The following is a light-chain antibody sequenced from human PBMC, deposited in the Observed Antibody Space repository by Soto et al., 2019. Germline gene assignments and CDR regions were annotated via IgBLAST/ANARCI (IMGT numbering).Light chain of an antibody. Sequence: SYELTQPPSVSVSPGQTASITCSGDNLGNKYACWYRQRPGQSPVLVIYQDTKRPSGIPERFSGSNSGNTATLTISGTQAMDEADYYCQAWDSSTGVFGTGTKLTVL. CDR1: NLGNKY. CDR3: QAWDSSTGV. V-gene: IGLV3-1*01. J-gene: IGLJ1*01. CDR2: QDT.